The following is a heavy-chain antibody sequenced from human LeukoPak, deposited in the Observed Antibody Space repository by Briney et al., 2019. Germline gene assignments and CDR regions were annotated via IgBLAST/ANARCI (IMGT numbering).Heavy chain of an antibody. J-gene: IGHJ4*02. CDR2: IGGSGTTI. CDR3: ARARDYGDYPPDY. CDR1: GFTFSTYS. Sequence: GGSLRLSCTASGFTFSTYSMNWVRQAPGKGLEWVSYIGGSGTTIYYADSVKGRFTISRDNGKKLLYLQMSSLRAEDTAVYYCARARDYGDYPPDYWGQGTLVTVSS. D-gene: IGHD4-17*01. V-gene: IGHV3-48*01.